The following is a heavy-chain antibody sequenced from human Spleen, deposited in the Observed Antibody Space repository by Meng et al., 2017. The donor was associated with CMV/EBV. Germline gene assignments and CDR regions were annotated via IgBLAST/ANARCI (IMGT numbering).Heavy chain of an antibody. V-gene: IGHV1-18*01. CDR1: GYTFTNYD. CDR3: ARDGGYSNSPDPTYGMDV. Sequence: ASVKVSCKASGYTFTNYDINWVRQATGQGLEWMGWMNGYNGNTNYAQKLQGRVTMTTDTSTSTAYMELRSLRSDDTAVYYCARDGGYSNSPDPTYGMDVWGQGTTVTVSS. CDR2: MNGYNGNT. J-gene: IGHJ6*02. D-gene: IGHD6-6*01.